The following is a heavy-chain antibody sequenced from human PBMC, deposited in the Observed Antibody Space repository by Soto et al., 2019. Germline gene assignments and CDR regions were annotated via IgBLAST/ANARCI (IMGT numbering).Heavy chain of an antibody. CDR2: IIPILGIA. CDR1: GDTFSSHT. Sequence: SVNVSCKASGDTFSSHTISWVRQAPGQGLEWMGRIIPILGIANYPQKFQGRVTITADRSTSTAYMELSSLRSEDTAVYYCARDRYCSTTTCWSYNWFDPWGQGTLVTVSS. CDR3: ARDRYCSTTTCWSYNWFDP. J-gene: IGHJ5*02. D-gene: IGHD2-2*01. V-gene: IGHV1-69*04.